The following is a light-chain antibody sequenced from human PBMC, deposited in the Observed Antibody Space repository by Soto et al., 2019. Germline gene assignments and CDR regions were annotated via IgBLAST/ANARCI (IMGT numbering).Light chain of an antibody. Sequence: DVQMTQNTSTLSASVGDRVTLTCRASQSIKTWVAWFQQKPGKAPTLLVYDASTLENGVPSRFSGSGSGTEFTLTISSLQSDDSATYYCQQYKTYWTFGQGTNVDI. V-gene: IGKV1-5*01. J-gene: IGKJ1*01. CDR2: DAS. CDR3: QQYKTYWT. CDR1: QSIKTW.